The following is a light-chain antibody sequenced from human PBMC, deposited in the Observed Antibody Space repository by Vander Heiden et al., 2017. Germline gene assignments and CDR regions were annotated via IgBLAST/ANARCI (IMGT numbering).Light chain of an antibody. CDR1: QDTRNY. Sequence: DIQMTQSPSSLSASVGDRVTITSQASQDTRNYATWYRQNPRQAPNLLSYDAVNSETGVPSRLSGGGAGTDHTSIITRLQRKDFATYCCQQYDKVALTFGHGTRVEIK. J-gene: IGKJ5*01. CDR2: DAV. V-gene: IGKV1-33*01. CDR3: QQYDKVALT.